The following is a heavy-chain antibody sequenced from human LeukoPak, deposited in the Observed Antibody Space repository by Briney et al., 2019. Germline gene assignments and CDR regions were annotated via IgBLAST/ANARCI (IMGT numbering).Heavy chain of an antibody. J-gene: IGHJ4*02. CDR3: ARPSRIGYYTDFDY. CDR1: GGSIRNTSYY. Sequence: PSETLSLTCTVSGGSIRNTSYYWGWIRQPPGKGLEWIRSIYYSGTTYYNPSLKSRVTISVDTSTNQFSLKLSSVTAADTAVYYCARPSRIGYYTDFDYWGQGTLVTVSS. V-gene: IGHV4-39*01. D-gene: IGHD3-3*01. CDR2: IYYSGTT.